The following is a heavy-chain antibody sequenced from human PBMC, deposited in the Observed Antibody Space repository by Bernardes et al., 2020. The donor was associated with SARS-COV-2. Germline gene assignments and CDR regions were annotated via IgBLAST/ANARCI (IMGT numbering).Heavy chain of an antibody. CDR2: VRGRGDRT. CDR3: AGDPRSIWFEELVGYGMDV. CDR1: GFTFSDSA. Sequence: GGSLRLSCGASGFTFSDSAMTWVRQAPGKGLEWVSVVRGRGDRTYYSDSVEGRFTISRDNSKNMLYLQMNSLRVEDTAVYYCAGDPRSIWFEELVGYGMDVWGQGTTVTVSS. V-gene: IGHV3-23*01. J-gene: IGHJ6*02. D-gene: IGHD3-10*01.